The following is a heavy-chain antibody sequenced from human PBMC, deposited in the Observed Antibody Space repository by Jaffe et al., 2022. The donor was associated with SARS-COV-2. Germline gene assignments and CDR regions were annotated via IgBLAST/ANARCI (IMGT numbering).Heavy chain of an antibody. CDR2: IKQDGSEK. CDR3: ARGRCSSSWCYYGMDV. D-gene: IGHD6-13*01. Sequence: EVQLVESGGGLVQPGGSLRLSCAASGFTFSSYWMSWVRQAPGKGLEWVANIKQDGSEKYYVDSVKGRFTISRDNAKNSLYLQMNSLRAEDTAVYYCARGRCSSSWCYYGMDVWGQGTTVTVSS. CDR1: GFTFSSYW. V-gene: IGHV3-7*03. J-gene: IGHJ6*02.